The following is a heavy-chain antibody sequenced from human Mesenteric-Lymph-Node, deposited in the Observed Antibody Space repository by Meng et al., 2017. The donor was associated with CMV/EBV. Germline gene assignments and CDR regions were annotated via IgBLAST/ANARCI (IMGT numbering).Heavy chain of an antibody. D-gene: IGHD6-6*01. J-gene: IGHJ6*02. CDR1: AFTFSTYA. Sequence: GGSLRLSCAASAFTFSTYAMHWVRQAPGKGLEWVAFISYDGSNKFYADSVMGRFTISRDNSDNTLSLQMSSLRADDTGVYYCARATAPRPAFYYYYGVDVWGQGTTVTVSS. CDR3: ARATAPRPAFYYYYGVDV. V-gene: IGHV3-30*04. CDR2: ISYDGSNK.